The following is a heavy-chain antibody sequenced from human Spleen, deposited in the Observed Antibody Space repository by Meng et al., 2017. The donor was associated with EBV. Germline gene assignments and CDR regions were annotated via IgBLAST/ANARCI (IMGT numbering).Heavy chain of an antibody. D-gene: IGHD3-10*01. CDR1: GDSISSGIHA. CDR2: IYHTGST. CDR3: ASVDLGEFTHDR. V-gene: IGHV4-30-2*01. Sequence: QLQAEVNRPGLAKTSQSPALTCAVSGDSISSGIHAWSRIRQPTGKGMEWIGNIYHTGSTYYNPSLKSRVTIFVDRSKNQFSLRLSSVTAADTAVYYCASVDLGEFTHDRWGQGTLVTVSS. J-gene: IGHJ4*02.